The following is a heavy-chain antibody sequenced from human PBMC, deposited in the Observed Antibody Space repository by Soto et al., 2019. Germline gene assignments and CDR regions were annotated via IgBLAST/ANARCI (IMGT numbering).Heavy chain of an antibody. J-gene: IGHJ4*02. CDR3: ARPLYGDNVDY. CDR2: MNPNSGNT. D-gene: IGHD4-17*01. Sequence: ASVKVSCKASGYTFTIYYINWVRQATGQGLEWMGWMNPNSGNTGYAQKFQGRVTMTRNTSISTAYMELSSLRSEDTAVYYCARPLYGDNVDYWGQGTLVSVSS. CDR1: GYTFTIYY. V-gene: IGHV1-8*01.